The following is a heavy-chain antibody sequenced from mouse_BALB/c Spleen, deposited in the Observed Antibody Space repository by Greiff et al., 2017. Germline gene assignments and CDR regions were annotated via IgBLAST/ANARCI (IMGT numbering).Heavy chain of an antibody. CDR2: IDPETGGT. CDR1: GYTFTDYE. J-gene: IGHJ4*01. CDR3: KRLGGLTALDY. V-gene: IGHV1-15*01. D-gene: IGHD4-1*01. Sequence: QVQLKQSGAELVRPGASVTLSCKASGYTFTDYEMHWVKQTPVHGLEWIGAIDPETGGTAYNQKFKGKATLTADKSSSTAYMELRSLTSEDSAVYYCKRLGGLTALDYWGQGTSVTVSS.